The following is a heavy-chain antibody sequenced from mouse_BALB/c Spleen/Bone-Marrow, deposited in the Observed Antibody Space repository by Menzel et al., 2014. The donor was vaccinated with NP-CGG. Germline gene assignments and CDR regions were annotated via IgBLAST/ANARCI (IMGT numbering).Heavy chain of an antibody. D-gene: IGHD2-14*01. CDR3: AIYCRYDGALFAY. J-gene: IGHJ3*01. Sequence: VQLQQPGPGLVKPSQSLSLTCSVTGYSITSGYYWNWIRQFPGNKLEWMGYISYDGSNNYNPSLKNRISITRDTSKNQFFLKLNSVTTEDTATYYCAIYCRYDGALFAYWGQGTLVTVSA. V-gene: IGHV3-6*02. CDR2: ISYDGSN. CDR1: GYSITSGYY.